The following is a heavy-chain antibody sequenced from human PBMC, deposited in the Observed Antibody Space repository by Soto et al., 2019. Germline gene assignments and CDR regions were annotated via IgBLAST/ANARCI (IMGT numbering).Heavy chain of an antibody. D-gene: IGHD5-18*01. CDR2: IYHSGST. J-gene: IGHJ4*02. V-gene: IGHV4-30-2*01. CDR1: GGSISSGGYS. Sequence: PSETLSLTCAVSGGSISSGGYSWIWIRQPPGKGLEWIGYIYHSGSTYYNPSLKSRVTISVDRSKNQFSLKLSSVTAADTAVYYCARDVDTFYFDYWGQGTLVTVSS. CDR3: ARDVDTFYFDY.